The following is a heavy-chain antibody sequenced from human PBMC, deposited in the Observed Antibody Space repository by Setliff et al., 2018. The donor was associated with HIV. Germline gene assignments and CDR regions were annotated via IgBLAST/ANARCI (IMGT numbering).Heavy chain of an antibody. CDR3: ARVLPYDSTGFLLYYFDN. V-gene: IGHV4-30-4*08. CDR1: GGSISSGEYY. D-gene: IGHD3-22*01. J-gene: IGHJ4*02. Sequence: KPSETLSLTCTVSGGSISSGEYYWSWIRQPPGKGLEWLGYISSSGGTDYNPSLNSRIIISIDTSKNQFSLRLSSVTAADTAVYFCARVLPYDSTGFLLYYFDNWGQGTLVTVSS. CDR2: ISSSGGT.